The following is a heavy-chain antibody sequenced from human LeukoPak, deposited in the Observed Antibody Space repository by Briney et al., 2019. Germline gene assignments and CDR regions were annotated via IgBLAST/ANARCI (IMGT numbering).Heavy chain of an antibody. CDR2: MNPNSGNT. J-gene: IGHJ4*02. CDR3: ARAVSYGYIYGYGGFDY. V-gene: IGHV1-8*01. Sequence: ASVKVSCKASRYTFTSYDINWVRQATGQGLEWMGWMNPNSGNTGNAQKFQGRVTMTRNTSISTAYMELSSLGSEDTAVYYCARAVSYGYIYGYGGFDYWGQGTLVTVSS. CDR1: RYTFTSYD. D-gene: IGHD5-18*01.